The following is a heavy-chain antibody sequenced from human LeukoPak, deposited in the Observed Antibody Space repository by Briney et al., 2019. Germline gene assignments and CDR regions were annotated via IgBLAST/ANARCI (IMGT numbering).Heavy chain of an antibody. J-gene: IGHJ4*02. CDR1: GYSFTSYW. Sequence: GESLKISCKGSGYSFTSYWIGWVRQMPGKGLEWMGIINPGDSYIRYGPSFQGQITISVDKSIKTAYLQWGSLKASDTAMYYCARHSSYCSATSCFPKEWGQGTLVTVSS. D-gene: IGHD2-15*01. V-gene: IGHV5-51*01. CDR3: ARHSSYCSATSCFPKE. CDR2: INPGDSYI.